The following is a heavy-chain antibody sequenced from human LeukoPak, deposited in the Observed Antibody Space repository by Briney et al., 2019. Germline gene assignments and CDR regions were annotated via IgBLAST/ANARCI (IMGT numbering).Heavy chain of an antibody. CDR1: GFTFSSYG. CDR2: ISYDGSNK. Sequence: RGSLRLSCAASGFTFSSYGMHWVRQAPGKGLEWVAVISYDGSNKYYADSVKGRFTISRDNSKNTLYLQMNSLRAEDTAVYYCAREGDYDILTGYFDYWGQGTLVTVSS. V-gene: IGHV3-30*03. J-gene: IGHJ4*02. CDR3: AREGDYDILTGYFDY. D-gene: IGHD3-9*01.